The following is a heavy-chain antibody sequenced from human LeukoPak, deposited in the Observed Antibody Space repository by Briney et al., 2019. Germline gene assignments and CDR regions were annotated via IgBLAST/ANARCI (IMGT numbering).Heavy chain of an antibody. Sequence: SQTLSLTCTVSGGSTSSGGYYWSWIRQHPGEGLEWIGYIYYSGSTYYNPSLKSRVTISVDTSKNQFSLKLSSVTAADTAVYYCARGETTVTTYGAFDVWGQGTMVTVSS. D-gene: IGHD4-17*01. CDR1: GGSTSSGGYY. J-gene: IGHJ3*01. CDR2: IYYSGST. CDR3: ARGETTVTTYGAFDV. V-gene: IGHV4-31*03.